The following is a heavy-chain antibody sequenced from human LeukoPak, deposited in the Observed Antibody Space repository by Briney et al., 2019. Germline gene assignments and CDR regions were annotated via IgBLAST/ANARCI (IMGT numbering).Heavy chain of an antibody. CDR2: IYSGGST. CDR3: ARGLRTKFYFDY. CDR1: GFTVSNNY. J-gene: IGHJ4*02. V-gene: IGHV3-66*01. Sequence: GGSLRLTCAASGFTVSNNYVNWVRQAPGKGLEWVSVIYSGGSTYYADSVKGRFTISRDNSKNTVYPQMNSLRAEDTAVFYCARGLRTKFYFDYWGQGTLVTV.